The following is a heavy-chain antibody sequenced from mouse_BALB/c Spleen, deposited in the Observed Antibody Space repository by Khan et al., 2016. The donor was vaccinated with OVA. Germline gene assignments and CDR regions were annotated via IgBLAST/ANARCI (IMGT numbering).Heavy chain of an antibody. CDR2: INTYTGEP. J-gene: IGHJ4*01. CDR3: ARPPCISYVIIY. D-gene: IGHD1-1*01. V-gene: IGHV9-3-1*01. Sequence: QIPLVQSGPELKKPGETVKISCKASGDTFRNYGMNWVKQAPGKGLKWMGWINTYTGEPTYADDFKGRFDFSLETSASTAYLQISNLKNEDTATYYCARPPCISYVIIYWGQGTSVTVSS. CDR1: GDTFRNYG.